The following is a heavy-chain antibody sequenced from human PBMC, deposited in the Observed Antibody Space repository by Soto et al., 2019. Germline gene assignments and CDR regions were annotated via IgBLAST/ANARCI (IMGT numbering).Heavy chain of an antibody. Sequence: EVQLLESGGGLVQPGGSLRLSCAASGCTFSSYAMSWVRQAPGKGLEWVSAISGSGGSTYYADSVKGRFTISRDNSKNSLYLQMNSLRAEDTAVYYCAKDRFPPLMTPLDYWGHGTLVTVSS. V-gene: IGHV3-23*01. D-gene: IGHD2-21*01. CDR1: GCTFSSYA. CDR3: AKDRFPPLMTPLDY. CDR2: ISGSGGST. J-gene: IGHJ4*01.